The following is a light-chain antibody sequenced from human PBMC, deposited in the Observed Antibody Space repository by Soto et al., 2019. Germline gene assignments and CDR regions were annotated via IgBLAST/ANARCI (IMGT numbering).Light chain of an antibody. V-gene: IGKV1-5*03. CDR2: QAS. Sequence: GDRVTIACRASESIGIWLAWYQQKPGKAPKFLIYQASTLGSGVSSRFSGSGSGTDFTLTISTLQREDFATYYCQQSYSSWWTFGLGTKVDIK. CDR3: QQSYSSWWT. CDR1: ESIGIW. J-gene: IGKJ1*01.